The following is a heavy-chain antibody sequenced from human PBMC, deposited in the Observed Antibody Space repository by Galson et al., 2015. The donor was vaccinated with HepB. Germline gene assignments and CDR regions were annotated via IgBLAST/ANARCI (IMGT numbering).Heavy chain of an antibody. V-gene: IGHV3-21*01. J-gene: IGHJ4*02. CDR3: ARDSPLAAAGTGGFDY. CDR2: ISSSSSYI. D-gene: IGHD6-13*01. CDR1: GFTFSSYS. Sequence: SLRLSCAASGFTFSSYSMNWVRQAPGKGLEWVSSISSSSSYIYYADSVKGRFTISRDNAKNSLYLQMNSLRAEDTAVYYCARDSPLAAAGTGGFDYWGQGTLVTVS.